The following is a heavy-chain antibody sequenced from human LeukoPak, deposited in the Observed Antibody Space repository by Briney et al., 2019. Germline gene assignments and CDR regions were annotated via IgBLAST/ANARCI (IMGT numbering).Heavy chain of an antibody. Sequence: PSETLSLTCTVSGGSISSYYWSWIRQPPGKGLEWIGYTYYSGGTNYNPSLKSRVTISVDTSKNQFSLKLSSVTAADTAVYYCARESGNYDSSGYLLYAFDIWGQGTMVTVSS. V-gene: IGHV4-59*01. CDR1: GGSISSYY. D-gene: IGHD3-22*01. J-gene: IGHJ3*02. CDR3: ARESGNYDSSGYLLYAFDI. CDR2: TYYSGGT.